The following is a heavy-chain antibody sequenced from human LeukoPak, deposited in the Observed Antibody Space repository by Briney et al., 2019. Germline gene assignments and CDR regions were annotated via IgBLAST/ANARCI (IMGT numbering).Heavy chain of an antibody. D-gene: IGHD6-13*01. CDR1: GGPISSYY. V-gene: IGHV4-4*07. CDR2: IYTSGST. Sequence: SETLSLTCTVSGGPISSYYWSWIRQPPGKGLEWIGRIYTSGSTNYNPSLKSRVTMSVDTSKNQFSLKLSSVTAADTAVYYCARLRIAAAGDAFDIWGQGTMVTVSS. J-gene: IGHJ3*02. CDR3: ARLRIAAAGDAFDI.